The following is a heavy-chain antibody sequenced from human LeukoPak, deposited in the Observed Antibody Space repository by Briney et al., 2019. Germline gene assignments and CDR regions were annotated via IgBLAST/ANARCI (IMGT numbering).Heavy chain of an antibody. J-gene: IGHJ5*02. CDR2: IKPDGSEK. Sequence: GGSLRLSCAASGFTFSNYWMSWVRQAPGKGLEWVAHIKPDGSEKNYVDSVKGRFTLFRDDAKNSVYLQMNSLRVEDTAVYYCVRDSGSGGPWGQGTPVTVSS. CDR1: GFTFSNYW. D-gene: IGHD6-19*01. CDR3: VRDSGSGGP. V-gene: IGHV3-7*01.